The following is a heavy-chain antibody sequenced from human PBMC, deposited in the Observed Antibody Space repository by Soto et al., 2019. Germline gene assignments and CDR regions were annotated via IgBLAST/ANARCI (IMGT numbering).Heavy chain of an antibody. Sequence: GGSLRLSWAASGFTFSTYAISLFRHAPGKGLEWVSAISGSGGSTYYADSVKGRFTISRDNSKNTLYLQMNSLRAEDTAVYYCAKDQRTAVAGTPRDAFDIWGQGTMVTVSS. V-gene: IGHV3-23*01. D-gene: IGHD6-19*01. CDR2: ISGSGGST. J-gene: IGHJ3*02. CDR1: GFTFSTYA. CDR3: AKDQRTAVAGTPRDAFDI.